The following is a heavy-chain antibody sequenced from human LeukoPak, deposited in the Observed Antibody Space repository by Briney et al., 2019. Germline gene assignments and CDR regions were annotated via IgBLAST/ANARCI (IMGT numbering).Heavy chain of an antibody. CDR2: IWYDGSNK. Sequence: GGSLRLSCAASGFTLSSYGVHWVRQAPGKGLEWVAVIWYDGSNKYYADSVKGRFTISRDNSKNTLYLQMNSLRAEDTAVYYCARDYYYDSSGYSYYFDYWGQGTLVTVSS. D-gene: IGHD3-22*01. CDR1: GFTLSSYG. J-gene: IGHJ4*02. CDR3: ARDYYYDSSGYSYYFDY. V-gene: IGHV3-33*01.